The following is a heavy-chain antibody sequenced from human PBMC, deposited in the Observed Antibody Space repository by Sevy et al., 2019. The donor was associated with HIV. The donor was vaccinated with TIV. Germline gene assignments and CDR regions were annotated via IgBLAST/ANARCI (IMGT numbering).Heavy chain of an antibody. V-gene: IGHV3-30-3*01. CDR1: GFTFSSYA. J-gene: IGHJ4*02. D-gene: IGHD4-17*01. CDR2: ISYDGSNK. Sequence: GGSLRLSCAASGFTFSSYAMHWVRQAPGKGLEWVAVISYDGSNKYYADSVKGRFTISRDDSKNTLYLQMNSLRAEDTAVYYCARAPFYGDYAFDYWGQGTLVTVSS. CDR3: ARAPFYGDYAFDY.